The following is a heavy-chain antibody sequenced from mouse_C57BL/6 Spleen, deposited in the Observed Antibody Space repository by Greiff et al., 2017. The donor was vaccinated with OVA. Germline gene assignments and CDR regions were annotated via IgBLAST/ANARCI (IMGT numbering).Heavy chain of an antibody. CDR2: ISSGSSTI. J-gene: IGHJ1*03. V-gene: IGHV5-17*01. D-gene: IGHD1-1*01. Sequence: DVKLVESGGGLVKPGGSLKLSCAASGFTFSDYGMHWVRQAPEKGLEWVAYISSGSSTIYYADTVKGRFTISRDNAKNTLFLQMTSLRSEDTAMYYCARPYYYGSIWYFDVWGTGTTVTVSS. CDR1: GFTFSDYG. CDR3: ARPYYYGSIWYFDV.